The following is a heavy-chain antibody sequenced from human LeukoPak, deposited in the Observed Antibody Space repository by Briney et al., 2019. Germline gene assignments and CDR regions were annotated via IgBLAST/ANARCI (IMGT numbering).Heavy chain of an antibody. V-gene: IGHV3-15*01. CDR2: IKSKTDGGTT. CDR3: TTEVGYCSSTSCYSFDY. Sequence: GGSLRLSCAASGFTFSNAWMSWVRQAPGKGLEWVGRIKSKTDGGTTDYAAPVKGRFTISRDDSENTLYLQMNSLKTEDTAVYYCTTEVGYCSSTSCYSFDYWGQGTLVTVSS. CDR1: GFTFSNAW. J-gene: IGHJ4*02. D-gene: IGHD2-2*02.